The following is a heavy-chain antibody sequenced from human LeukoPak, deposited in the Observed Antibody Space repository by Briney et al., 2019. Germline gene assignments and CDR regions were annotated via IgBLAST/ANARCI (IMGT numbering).Heavy chain of an antibody. J-gene: IGHJ4*02. CDR3: AKGAYYFDY. CDR1: GFTFSSYG. CDR2: ISYDGSNK. V-gene: IGHV3-30*18. Sequence: GGSLRLSCAASGFTFSSYGMHWVRQAPGKGLEWVAVISYDGSNKYYADSVKGRFTISRDNSKNMLYLQMNSLRAEDTAVYYRAKGAYYFDYWGQGTLVTVSS.